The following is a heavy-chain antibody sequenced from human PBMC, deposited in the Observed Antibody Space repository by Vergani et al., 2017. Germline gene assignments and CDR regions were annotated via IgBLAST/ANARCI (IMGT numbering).Heavy chain of an antibody. CDR2: IYNSGNG. CDR1: GDSIISRSYY. J-gene: IGHJ2*01. CDR3: ASGKYYSDSTSHFRGRYFDV. D-gene: IGHD3-16*01. V-gene: IGHV4-39*01. Sequence: QMQLQESGPGLVKASETLSLTCTVSGDSIISRSYYWGWIRQPPGKGLDWIGSIYNSGNGDSSSSLKSRVTISADTSKNQFSLRLTSVTAADTAVYYCASGKYYSDSTSHFRGRYFDVWGRGTLVTGPS.